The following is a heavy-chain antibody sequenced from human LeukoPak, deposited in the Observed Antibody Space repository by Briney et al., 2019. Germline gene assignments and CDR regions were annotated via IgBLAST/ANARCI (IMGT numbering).Heavy chain of an antibody. D-gene: IGHD6-19*01. Sequence: GGSLRLSCAASGFTFSTYAMSWVRQAPGKGLEWVSSISGSGGSTNYAGSVRGRLTISRDSSKKTLYLQMNSLRVEDTAVYYCAGGASSGWYPTLAFDYWGQGTLVTVSS. CDR3: AGGASSGWYPTLAFDY. J-gene: IGHJ4*02. CDR2: ISGSGGST. CDR1: GFTFSTYA. V-gene: IGHV3-23*01.